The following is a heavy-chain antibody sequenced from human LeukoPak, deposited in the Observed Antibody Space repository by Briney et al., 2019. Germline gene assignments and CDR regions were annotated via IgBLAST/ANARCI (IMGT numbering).Heavy chain of an antibody. V-gene: IGHV4-4*07. CDR1: GGSISSYY. J-gene: IGHJ4*02. CDR3: ARASFASGSYYFDL. CDR2: IYTSGST. D-gene: IGHD3-10*01. Sequence: SETLSLTCTVSGGSISSYYWSWIRQPAGKGLEWIGRIYTSGSTNYNPSLKSRVTTSVDTSKSQFYLTLTSVTAADTAVYFCARASFASGSYYFDLWGPGTLITVSS.